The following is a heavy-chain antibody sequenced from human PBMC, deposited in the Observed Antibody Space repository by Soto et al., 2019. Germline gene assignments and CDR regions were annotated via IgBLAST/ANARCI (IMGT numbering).Heavy chain of an antibody. V-gene: IGHV2-5*02. D-gene: IGHD3-22*01. J-gene: IGHJ4*02. CDR3: VLPHYDSGGYYYYFDY. CDR2: IYWDGDE. CDR1: GFSLTVTGAG. Sequence: QITLKESGPTLVKPTQTLTLTCTFSGFSLTVTGAGVAWIRQPPGKALEWLALIYWDGDERYNSSLKNRLTITKDTSKNQVVPTMTNMDPVDTATYYCVLPHYDSGGYYYYFDYWGQGTLVTVSS.